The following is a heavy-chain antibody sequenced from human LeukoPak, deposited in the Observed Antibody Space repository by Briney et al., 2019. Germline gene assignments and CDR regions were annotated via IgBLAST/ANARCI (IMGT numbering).Heavy chain of an antibody. Sequence: SETLSLTCTVSGGSISSGDYYWSWIRQPPGKGLEWIGYIYYSGSTYYNPSLKSRVTILVDTSKNQFSLKLSSVTAADTAVYYCARAPRYCTNGVCYWGAPFRNYYFDYWGQGTLVTVSS. J-gene: IGHJ4*02. CDR1: GGSISSGDYY. V-gene: IGHV4-30-4*01. D-gene: IGHD2-8*01. CDR3: ARAPRYCTNGVCYWGAPFRNYYFDY. CDR2: IYYSGST.